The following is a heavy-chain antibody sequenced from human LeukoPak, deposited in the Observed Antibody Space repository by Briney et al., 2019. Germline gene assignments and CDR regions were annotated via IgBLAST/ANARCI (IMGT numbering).Heavy chain of an antibody. CDR3: ARDLNWETY. CDR1: GFTFISYA. CDR2: ISGSGGST. D-gene: IGHD7-27*01. J-gene: IGHJ4*02. Sequence: PGTSLRLSCAASGFTFISYAIHWVRQAPGKGLEWVSAISGSGGSTYYADSVKGRFTISRDNAKNSLYLQMNSLRAEDTAVYYCARDLNWETYWGQGTLVTVSS. V-gene: IGHV3-21*01.